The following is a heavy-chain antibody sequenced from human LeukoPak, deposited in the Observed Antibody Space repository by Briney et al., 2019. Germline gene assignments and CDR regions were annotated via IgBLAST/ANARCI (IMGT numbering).Heavy chain of an antibody. J-gene: IGHJ4*02. CDR1: GGSISIYY. D-gene: IGHD6-13*01. V-gene: IGHV4-59*08. CDR2: IYYSGST. CDR3: ARHAYSSSWYLDY. Sequence: SETLSLTCTVSGGSISIYYGSWIRQPPGEGLEWIGYIYYSGSTNYNPSLKSRVTISVDTSKNQFSLKLSAVTAADTAVYYCARHAYSSSWYLDYWGQGTLVTVSS.